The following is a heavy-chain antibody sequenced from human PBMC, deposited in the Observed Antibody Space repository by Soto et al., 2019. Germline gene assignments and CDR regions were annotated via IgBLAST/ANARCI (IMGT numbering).Heavy chain of an antibody. V-gene: IGHV1-18*01. Sequence: ASVKVSCKASGYTFTSYDINWVRQATGQGLEWMGWISAYNGNTNYAQKLQGRVTMTTDTSTSTAYMELRSLRSDDTAVYYCARDKDYGDYCSHWGQGTLVTVSS. D-gene: IGHD4-17*01. CDR3: ARDKDYGDYCSH. CDR1: GYTFTSYD. CDR2: ISAYNGNT. J-gene: IGHJ4*02.